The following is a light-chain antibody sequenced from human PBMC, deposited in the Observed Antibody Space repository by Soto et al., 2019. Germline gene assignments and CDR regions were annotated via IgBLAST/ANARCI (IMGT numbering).Light chain of an antibody. CDR2: GAS. V-gene: IGKV3-15*01. Sequence: EIVLTQSPGTLSLSPGDRATLSFRASQSVSTNLAWYQQKPGQVPSLLIYGASTRASGIPARFSGSGSGTEFTLTIGSLQSEDFAVYYCQQYSSSPSFGQGTRLENK. J-gene: IGKJ5*01. CDR1: QSVSTN. CDR3: QQYSSSPS.